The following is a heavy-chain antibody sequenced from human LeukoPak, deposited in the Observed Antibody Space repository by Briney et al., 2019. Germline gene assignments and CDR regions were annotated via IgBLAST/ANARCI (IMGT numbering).Heavy chain of an antibody. CDR1: GFSFSTYA. D-gene: IGHD2-15*01. Sequence: GGSLRLSCAASGFSFSTYAMSWVRQAPGKGLEWVSYITSGSATTYYADSVKGRFTISRDNAKNSLYLQMNSLRAEDTAVYYCARGSDVSDYWGQGTLVTVSS. CDR2: ITSGSATT. CDR3: ARGSDVSDY. J-gene: IGHJ4*02. V-gene: IGHV3-48*01.